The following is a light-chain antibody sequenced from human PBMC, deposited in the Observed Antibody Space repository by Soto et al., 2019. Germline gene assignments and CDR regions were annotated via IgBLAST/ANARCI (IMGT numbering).Light chain of an antibody. CDR3: QQTYSAPWT. CDR1: QDVSSW. V-gene: IGKV1-12*01. J-gene: IGKJ1*01. CDR2: AAS. Sequence: DIQMTQSPSSVSASVGDRVTITCRASQDVSSWVAWYQQKPGKAPKLLISAASSLQSGVPRRFSGSGSGTDFTLVISSLQAEDFATYYCQQTYSAPWTFGQGTKVEIK.